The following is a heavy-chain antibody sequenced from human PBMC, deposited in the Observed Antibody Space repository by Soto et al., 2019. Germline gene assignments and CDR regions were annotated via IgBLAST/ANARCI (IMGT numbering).Heavy chain of an antibody. J-gene: IGHJ6*02. CDR2: IIPIFGTA. Sequence: SVKVSCKASGGTFSSYAISWVRQAPGQGLEWMGGIIPIFGTANYAQKVQGRVTITADKSTSTAYMELSSLTSEDTAVYYCARRTLVPGVTDYYYYGMDVWGQRTTVTAFS. D-gene: IGHD3-10*01. CDR3: ARRTLVPGVTDYYYYGMDV. V-gene: IGHV1-69*06. CDR1: GGTFSSYA.